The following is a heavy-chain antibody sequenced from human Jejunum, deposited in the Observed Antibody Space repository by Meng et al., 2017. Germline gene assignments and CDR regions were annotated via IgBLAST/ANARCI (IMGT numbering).Heavy chain of an antibody. Sequence: PTLVKPTQTLTLTCTFSGFSLSTSEAVAWIRQPPGKALEWLAVVYWNDDKNYSPSLNTRLTITKDTSKNQVVLTMTNVDPVDTATYYCAFRRAQMARAWFDPWGQGTLVTVSS. D-gene: IGHD3-10*01. CDR3: AFRRAQMARAWFDP. V-gene: IGHV2-5*01. CDR2: VYWNDDK. J-gene: IGHJ5*02. CDR1: GFSLSTSEA.